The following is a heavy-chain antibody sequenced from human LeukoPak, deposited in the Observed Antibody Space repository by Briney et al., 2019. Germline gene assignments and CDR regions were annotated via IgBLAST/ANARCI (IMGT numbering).Heavy chain of an antibody. Sequence: PGASVKVSCKASGYTFTSYGISWVRQAPGQGLEWMGWIIAYNGNTNYAQKLQGRVTITRNTSISTAYMELSSLRSEDTAVYYCARGVNYGSGSYWGVYDWFDPWGQGTLVTVSS. CDR3: ARGVNYGSGSYWGVYDWFDP. CDR1: GYTFTSYG. CDR2: IIAYNGNT. J-gene: IGHJ5*02. D-gene: IGHD3-10*01. V-gene: IGHV1-18*01.